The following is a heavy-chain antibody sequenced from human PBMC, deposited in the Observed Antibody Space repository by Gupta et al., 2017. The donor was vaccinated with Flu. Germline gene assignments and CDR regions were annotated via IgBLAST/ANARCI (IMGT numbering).Heavy chain of an antibody. Sequence: FSDYAISWVRQAPGQGLEWMGGIIPLLATVNYAQKFQGRVSITADESTSTAYMELSSLSSEDTAMDYCANSRDFGFNWFDPWGQGTLVTVSA. CDR3: ANSRDFGFNWFDP. CDR1: FSDYA. CDR2: IIPLLATV. D-gene: IGHD3-22*01. V-gene: IGHV1-69*01. J-gene: IGHJ5*02.